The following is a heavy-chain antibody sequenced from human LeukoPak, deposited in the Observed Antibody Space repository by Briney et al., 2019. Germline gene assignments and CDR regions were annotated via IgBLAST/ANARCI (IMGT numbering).Heavy chain of an antibody. V-gene: IGHV3-21*01. CDR1: GFTFSSYS. Sequence: GGSLRLSCAASGFTFSSYSMNWVRQAPGKGLEWVSSISRGSSYIYYADSVMGRFTISRDNAKNSLYLQMNSLRSEDTAVYYCARGERRFDPWGQGTLVTVSS. D-gene: IGHD1-26*01. CDR3: ARGERRFDP. CDR2: ISRGSSYI. J-gene: IGHJ5*02.